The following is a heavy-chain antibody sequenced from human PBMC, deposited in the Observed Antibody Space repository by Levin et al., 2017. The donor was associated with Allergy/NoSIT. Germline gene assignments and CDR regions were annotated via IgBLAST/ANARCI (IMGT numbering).Heavy chain of an antibody. D-gene: IGHD5-12*01. J-gene: IGHJ5*01. V-gene: IGHV3-7*05. CDR1: GFNFNNYW. Sequence: PGGSLRLSCAGSGFNFNNYWMSWVRQAPGKGLEWVANIRQDGSEKYYLDSVKGRFTISRDNAKKSLYLQMTFLSAEDTAMYYCATATDSAYPLNWFDSWGQGTLVTVSS. CDR2: IRQDGSEK. CDR3: ATATDSAYPLNWFDS.